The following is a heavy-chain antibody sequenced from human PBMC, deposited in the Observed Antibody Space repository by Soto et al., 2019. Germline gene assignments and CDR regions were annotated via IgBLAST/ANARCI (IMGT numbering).Heavy chain of an antibody. V-gene: IGHV1-24*01. CDR1: GYTLTELS. CDR2: FDPEDGET. CDR3: ATEYIVGATLRYYGIDV. Sequence: GASVKVSCKVSGYTLTELSMHWVRQAPGKGLEWMGGFDPEDGETIYAQKFQGRVTMTEDTSTDTAYMELSSLRSEDTAVYYCATEYIVGATLRYYGIDVWGQGTTVTVSS. J-gene: IGHJ6*02. D-gene: IGHD1-26*01.